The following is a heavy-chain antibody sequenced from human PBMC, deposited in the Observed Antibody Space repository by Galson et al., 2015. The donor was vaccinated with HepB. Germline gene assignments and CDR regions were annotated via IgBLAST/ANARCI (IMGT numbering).Heavy chain of an antibody. CDR2: IKSKGDGGTI. CDR1: GFTFSSTW. J-gene: IGHJ4*02. CDR3: TLEGVDYSSSSPY. D-gene: IGHD6-6*01. Sequence: SLRLSCAASGFTFSSTWMSWVRQAPGKGLEWVGRIKSKGDGGTIDYAAPVKGRFTISRDDSKNTLYLQMNSLKTEDTAVYYCTLEGVDYSSSSPYWGQGTLVTVSS. V-gene: IGHV3-15*01.